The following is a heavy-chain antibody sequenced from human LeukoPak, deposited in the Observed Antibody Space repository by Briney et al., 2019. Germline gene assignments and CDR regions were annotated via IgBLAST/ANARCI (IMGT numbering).Heavy chain of an antibody. CDR1: GFTLSNAW. Sequence: PGGSLRLSCAASGFTLSNAWMSWVRQAPGKGLEWVGRVKSKTDGGTTDYAAPVKGRFTISRDDSQNTLYLQMNSLKTEDTAVYYCTTAPLRYFDWLFRTDYWGQGTLVTVSS. CDR2: VKSKTDGGTT. J-gene: IGHJ4*02. V-gene: IGHV3-15*01. CDR3: TTAPLRYFDWLFRTDY. D-gene: IGHD3-9*01.